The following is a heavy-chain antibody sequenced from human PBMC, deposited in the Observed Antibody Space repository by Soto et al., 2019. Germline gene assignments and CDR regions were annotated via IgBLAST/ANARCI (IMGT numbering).Heavy chain of an antibody. CDR2: IWYDGSNK. J-gene: IGHJ6*02. Sequence: AGGSLRLSCAASGFTFSSYGMHWVRQAPGKGLEWVAVIWYDGSNKYYADSVRGRFTISRDNSKNTLYLQMNSLRAEDTAVYYCARGDTAMELYYYYGMDVWGQGTTVTVSS. CDR3: ARGDTAMELYYYYGMDV. V-gene: IGHV3-33*01. CDR1: GFTFSSYG. D-gene: IGHD5-18*01.